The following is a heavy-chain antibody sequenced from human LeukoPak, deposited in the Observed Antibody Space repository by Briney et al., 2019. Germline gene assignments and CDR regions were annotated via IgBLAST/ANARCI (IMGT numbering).Heavy chain of an antibody. Sequence: ASVKVSCKVSGYTLTELSMHWVRQAPGKGLEWMGGFDPEDGETIYAQKFQVRVTMTEDTSTDTAYMELSSLRSEDTAVYYCATTSRYFDWLLPFDYWGQGTLVTVSS. CDR1: GYTLTELS. D-gene: IGHD3-9*01. CDR2: FDPEDGET. J-gene: IGHJ4*02. CDR3: ATTSRYFDWLLPFDY. V-gene: IGHV1-24*01.